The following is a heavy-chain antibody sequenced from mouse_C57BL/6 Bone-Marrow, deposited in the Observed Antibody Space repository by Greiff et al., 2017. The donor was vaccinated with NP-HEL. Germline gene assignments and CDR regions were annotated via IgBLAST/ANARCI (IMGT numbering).Heavy chain of an antibody. Sequence: VKLMESGAELARPGASVKLSCKASGYTFTSYGISWVKQRTGQGLEWIGEIYPRSGNTYYNEKFKGKATLTADKSSSTAYMELRSLTSEDSAVYFCAKDDGYSYFDYWGQGTTLTVSS. V-gene: IGHV1-81*01. CDR3: AKDDGYSYFDY. CDR2: IYPRSGNT. D-gene: IGHD2-3*01. CDR1: GYTFTSYG. J-gene: IGHJ2*01.